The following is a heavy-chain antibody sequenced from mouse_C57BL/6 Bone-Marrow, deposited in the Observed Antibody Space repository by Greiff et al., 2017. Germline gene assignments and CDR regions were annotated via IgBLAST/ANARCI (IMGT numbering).Heavy chain of an antibody. CDR1: GYAFSSSW. Sequence: QVQLQQSGPELVKPGASVKISCKASGYAFSSSWMNWVKQRPGKGLEWIGRFYPGDGDTNYNGKFKGKATLTADKSSSTAYMQLSSLTSEDSAVYFCAGGYYLAYWGQGTLVTVSA. D-gene: IGHD2-3*01. V-gene: IGHV1-82*01. J-gene: IGHJ3*01. CDR2: FYPGDGDT. CDR3: AGGYYLAY.